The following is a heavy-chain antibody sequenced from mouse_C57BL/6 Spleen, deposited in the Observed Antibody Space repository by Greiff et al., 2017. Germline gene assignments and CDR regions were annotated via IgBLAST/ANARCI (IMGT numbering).Heavy chain of an antibody. J-gene: IGHJ2*01. CDR1: GYSITSGYY. CDR3: ARGGDYYGSSYYFDY. Sequence: EVKLQESGPGLVKPSQSLSLTCSVTGYSITSGYYWNWIRQFPGNKLEWMGYISYDGSNNYNQSLKNRISITRDTSKNQFFLKLNSVTTEATATYYGARGGDYYGSSYYFDYWGQGTTLTVSS. V-gene: IGHV3-6*01. CDR2: ISYDGSN. D-gene: IGHD1-1*01.